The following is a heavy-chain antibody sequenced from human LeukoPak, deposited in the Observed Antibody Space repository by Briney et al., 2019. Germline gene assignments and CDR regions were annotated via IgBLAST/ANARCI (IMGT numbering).Heavy chain of an antibody. V-gene: IGHV3-53*01. CDR1: GFTVSSTY. CDR3: ARAPIDKVVAGTFFGH. Sequence: PWGSLRLSCTSSGFTVSSTYISWVRQAPGKGLDWGSVIYSGGSTDYADSVKDRFTISRDAAKNTVFLQMNSLRVEDTAVYHCARAPIDKVVAGTFFGHSGQGTVVTVSS. D-gene: IGHD6-19*01. J-gene: IGHJ4*02. CDR2: IYSGGST.